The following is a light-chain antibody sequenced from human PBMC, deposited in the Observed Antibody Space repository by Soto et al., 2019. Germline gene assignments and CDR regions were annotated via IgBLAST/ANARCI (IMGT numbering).Light chain of an antibody. V-gene: IGKV1-5*03. CDR2: KAS. J-gene: IGKJ1*01. CDR3: QQYNSYPWT. CDR1: QSISSW. Sequence: DIQMTQSPSSLSASVGDRVTITCRASQSISSWLAWYQQKPGKAPKLLIYKASSLESGVTSRFSGSGSGTEFTLAISSLQPDDFATYYCQQYNSYPWTFGQGTEVDI.